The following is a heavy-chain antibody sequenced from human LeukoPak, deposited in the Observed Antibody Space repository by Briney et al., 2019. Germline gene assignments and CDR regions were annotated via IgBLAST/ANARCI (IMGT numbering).Heavy chain of an antibody. J-gene: IGHJ4*02. CDR3: ARLETLGSSIGDY. CDR2: INPSGGIT. D-gene: IGHD6-6*01. CDR1: GYTFISYY. Sequence: GASVKVSCKASGYTFISYYMHWVRQAPGQGLEWMGIINPSGGITKHAQKFQGRFTMTRDTSTATFYMELSSLRSEDTAVYYCARLETLGSSIGDYWGQGTLVTVSS. V-gene: IGHV1-46*01.